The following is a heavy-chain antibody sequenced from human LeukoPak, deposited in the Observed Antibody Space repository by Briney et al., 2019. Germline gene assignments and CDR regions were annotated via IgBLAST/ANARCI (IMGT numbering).Heavy chain of an antibody. V-gene: IGHV1-69*06. Sequence: ASVKVSCKASGGTFSSYAISWVRQAPGQGLELMGGIIPIFGTANYAQKVQGRVTITADKYKSTAYMELSRLRSEDTAVYYCARDLRNYYASSGYYYCAFDIWGQGTMVTVSS. D-gene: IGHD3-22*01. CDR3: ARDLRNYYASSGYYYCAFDI. J-gene: IGHJ3*02. CDR2: IIPIFGTA. CDR1: GGTFSSYA.